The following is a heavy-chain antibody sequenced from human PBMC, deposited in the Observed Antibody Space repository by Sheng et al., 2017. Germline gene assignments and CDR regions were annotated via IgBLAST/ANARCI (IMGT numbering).Heavy chain of an antibody. D-gene: IGHD3-9*01. Sequence: QVQLQQWGAGLLKPSETLSLTCAVYGGSFSGYYWSWIRQPPGKGLEWIGEINHSGSTNYNPSLKSRVTISVDTSKNQFSLKLSSVTAADTAVYYCVRRVLRYFDWLLWADAFDIWGQGQWSPS. CDR2: INHSGST. V-gene: IGHV4-34*01. CDR3: VRRVLRYFDWLLWADAFDI. CDR1: GGSFSGYY. J-gene: IGHJ3*02.